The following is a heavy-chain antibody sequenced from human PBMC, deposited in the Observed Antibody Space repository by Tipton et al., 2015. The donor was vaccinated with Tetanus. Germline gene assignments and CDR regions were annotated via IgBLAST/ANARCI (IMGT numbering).Heavy chain of an antibody. D-gene: IGHD2-21*01. CDR2: VDYTGHT. V-gene: IGHV4-39*02. J-gene: IGHJ4*02. CDR3: ARDSHVGAPVVNCFDR. CDR1: GGSISGSRNF. Sequence: LVQPSETLSLTCTVSGGSISGSRNFWGWIRQTPARGLEWIGSVDYTGHTYHNPSLKSRVTLSVDVSKNQFSLRVSSVTAADTAPYFCARDSHVGAPVVNCFDRWGLGTLVTVSS.